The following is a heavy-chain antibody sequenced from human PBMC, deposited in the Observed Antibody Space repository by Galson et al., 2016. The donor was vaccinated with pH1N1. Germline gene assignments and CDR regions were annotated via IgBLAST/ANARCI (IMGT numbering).Heavy chain of an antibody. D-gene: IGHD4-11*01. V-gene: IGHV1-3*01. CDR1: GYTFTDYA. J-gene: IGHJ4*02. CDR2: INAGNGDT. Sequence: SVKVSCKASGYTFTDYAIYWLRQAPGQGLEWMGWINAGNGDTKYSEKFQGRLTITRDTSANNVYMELSSLRSEDTAIYYCASPMGHDYRALLTDYWGQGTLVTVSS. CDR3: ASPMGHDYRALLTDY.